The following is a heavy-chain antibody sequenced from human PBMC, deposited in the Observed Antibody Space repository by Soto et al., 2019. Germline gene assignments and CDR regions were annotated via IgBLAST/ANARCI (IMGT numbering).Heavy chain of an antibody. CDR3: ARDGVAPGLYFDH. CDR1: GFTFSSYV. Sequence: PGGSLRLSCAASGFTFSSYVMHWVRQAPGKGLEWVAVISYDGSNKYYADSVQGRFTLSRDSSKNTLYLQMNSLRTEDTAVYYCARDGVAPGLYFDHWGQGTPVTVSS. CDR2: ISYDGSNK. D-gene: IGHD2-15*01. J-gene: IGHJ4*02. V-gene: IGHV3-30*03.